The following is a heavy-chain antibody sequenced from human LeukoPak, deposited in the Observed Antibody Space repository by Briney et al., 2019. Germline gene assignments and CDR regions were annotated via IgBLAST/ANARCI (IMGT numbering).Heavy chain of an antibody. CDR1: GFSFTDYP. V-gene: IGHV3-11*03. Sequence: GGSLRLSCATSGFSFTDYPMNWVRQAPGKGLEWISNIRTTAEGAKYAYYADSVKGRFTISRDNAKNSLYLQMNSLRAEDTAVYYCARTGRHFDYWGQGTLVTVSS. CDR2: IRTTAEGAKYA. CDR3: ARTGRHFDY. J-gene: IGHJ4*02.